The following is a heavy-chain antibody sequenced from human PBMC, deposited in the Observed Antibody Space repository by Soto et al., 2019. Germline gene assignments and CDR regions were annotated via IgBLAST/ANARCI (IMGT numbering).Heavy chain of an antibody. CDR3: ARVPDYYETTGYFYFDT. CDR2: INHGPTT. J-gene: IGHJ4*02. CDR1: GGSLSGYY. D-gene: IGHD3-22*01. V-gene: IGHV4-34*01. Sequence: SETLSLTCAVYGGSLSGYYFSWIRQSPGKGLEWIGEINHGPTTNYNPSLKSRVAISVDTSKNQFSLKVNSVTAADTAVYYCARVPDYYETTGYFYFDTWGQGTLVTVSS.